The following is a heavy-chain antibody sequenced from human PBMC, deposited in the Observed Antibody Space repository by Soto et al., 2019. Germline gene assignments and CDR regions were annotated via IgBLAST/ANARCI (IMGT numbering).Heavy chain of an antibody. Sequence: SETLSLTCAVYGGSFSGHYWTWIRQSPGEGLEWIGEINHSGFTNYNPSLKSRLTMSVDTSKSQFSLKLSSVTAADTAVYYCARFPLDRSSRTNPRYFDSWGQGTLVTVSS. CDR2: INHSGFT. J-gene: IGHJ4*02. D-gene: IGHD6-13*01. CDR3: ARFPLDRSSRTNPRYFDS. V-gene: IGHV4-34*01. CDR1: GGSFSGHY.